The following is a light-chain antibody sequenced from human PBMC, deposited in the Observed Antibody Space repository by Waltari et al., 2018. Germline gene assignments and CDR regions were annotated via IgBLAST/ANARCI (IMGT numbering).Light chain of an antibody. CDR2: DAY. Sequence: EIVLTQSPGTLSLSPGERATLSCRASQSVSSYLAWYQQKPGQAPRLLIYDAYKRATGIPARFSGSGFGTDFTLTISSLEPEDFAVYYCQQRGDWPRLTFGQGTKVEIK. J-gene: IGKJ1*01. CDR3: QQRGDWPRLT. V-gene: IGKV3-11*01. CDR1: QSVSSY.